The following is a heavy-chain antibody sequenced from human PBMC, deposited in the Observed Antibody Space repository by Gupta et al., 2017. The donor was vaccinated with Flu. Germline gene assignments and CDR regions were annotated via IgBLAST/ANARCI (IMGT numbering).Heavy chain of an antibody. CDR2: ISHDGKNR. V-gene: IGHV3-30*18. J-gene: IGHJ3*02. Sequence: QVQLVESGGGVVKPGTSLRLACAASGSRFRSYGLHWVSQAPGKGLEWVADISHDGKNRYYADSMKGRFTISRDNSKNTLYLQVNGLRAEDTAVFYCAKARIRHYDYDAFDIWGQGTMVTVSS. D-gene: IGHD3-16*01. CDR3: AKARIRHYDYDAFDI. CDR1: GSRFRSYG.